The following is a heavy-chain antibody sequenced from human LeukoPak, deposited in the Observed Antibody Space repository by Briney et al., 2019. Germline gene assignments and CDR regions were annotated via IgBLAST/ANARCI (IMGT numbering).Heavy chain of an antibody. D-gene: IGHD4-11*01. CDR2: ISNSGLTI. CDR1: GFTFSSYS. J-gene: IGHJ3*02. V-gene: IGHV3-48*01. CDR3: VREMTTITTSEAFDI. Sequence: GGSLRLSCAASGFTFSSYSMNWVRQAPGKGLEWVSYISNSGLTIYYADSVKGRFTISRDNAKNSLYLQMNSLRAEDTAVYYCVREMTTITTSEAFDIWGQGTMVTVSS.